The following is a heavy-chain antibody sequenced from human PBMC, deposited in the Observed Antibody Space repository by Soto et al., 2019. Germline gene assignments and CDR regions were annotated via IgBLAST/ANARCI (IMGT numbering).Heavy chain of an antibody. CDR1: GFTFDDYA. D-gene: IGHD3-10*01. Sequence: EVQLVESGGGLVQPGGSLRLSCAASGFTFDDYAIHWVRQAPGKGLEWVSGISWNGAATGYMNSVKGRFSISRDNTKNTLYLQMNSLSSEDTAGYYCANLPLYGSGFDCWGQGTLVTVSS. V-gene: IGHV3-9*01. CDR3: ANLPLYGSGFDC. CDR2: ISWNGAAT. J-gene: IGHJ4*02.